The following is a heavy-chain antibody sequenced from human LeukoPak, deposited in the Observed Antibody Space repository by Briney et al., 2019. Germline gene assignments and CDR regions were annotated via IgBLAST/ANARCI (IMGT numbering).Heavy chain of an antibody. D-gene: IGHD2-2*02. Sequence: SETLSLTCALYGGSFSGYYWSWIRQPPGKGLEWTGEINHSGSTNYNPSLKSRGTISVDPSKNQFSLKLSSVTAADTAVYYCARRPLHCSSSSCYNGLDYWGQGTLVTVSS. CDR2: INHSGST. J-gene: IGHJ4*02. V-gene: IGHV4-34*01. CDR1: GGSFSGYY. CDR3: ARRPLHCSSSSCYNGLDY.